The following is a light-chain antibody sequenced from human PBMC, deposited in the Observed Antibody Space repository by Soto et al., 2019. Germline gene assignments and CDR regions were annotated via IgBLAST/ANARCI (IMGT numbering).Light chain of an antibody. Sequence: EIVLTQSPGTLSLSPGERATLSCRASQSLSNNIYLAWYQQKPGQAPRLLIYGASSRATGIPARFSGSGSGTDFTLTISSLEPEDFAVYYCQQRSNWPPYTFGQGTKLEIK. V-gene: IGKV3-11*01. CDR3: QQRSNWPPYT. CDR1: QSLSNNIY. J-gene: IGKJ2*01. CDR2: GAS.